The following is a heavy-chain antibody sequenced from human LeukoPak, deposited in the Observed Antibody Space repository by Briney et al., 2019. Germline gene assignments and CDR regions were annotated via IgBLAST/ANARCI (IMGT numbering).Heavy chain of an antibody. CDR2: ISGSGGST. V-gene: IGHV3-23*01. Sequence: GGSLRLSCAASGFTFSSYAMSWVRQAPGKGLEWVLAISGSGGSTYYADSVKGRFTISRDNSKNTLYLQMNSLRAEDTAVYYCAKVRAMIVVVPPRYWGQGTLVTVSS. D-gene: IGHD3-22*01. J-gene: IGHJ4*02. CDR3: AKVRAMIVVVPPRY. CDR1: GFTFSSYA.